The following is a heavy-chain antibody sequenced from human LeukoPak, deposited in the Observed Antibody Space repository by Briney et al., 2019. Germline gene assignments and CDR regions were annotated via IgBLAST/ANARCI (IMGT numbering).Heavy chain of an antibody. CDR2: IIPILGIA. CDR3: ARVGAAADSRDAFDI. D-gene: IGHD6-13*01. V-gene: IGHV1-69*04. J-gene: IGHJ3*02. CDR1: GGTFSSYA. Sequence: ASVKVSCKASGGTFSSYAISWVRQAPGQGLEWMGRIIPILGIANYAQKFQGRVTITADKSTSTAYMELSSLRSEDTAVYYCARVGAAADSRDAFDIWGQGTMVTVSS.